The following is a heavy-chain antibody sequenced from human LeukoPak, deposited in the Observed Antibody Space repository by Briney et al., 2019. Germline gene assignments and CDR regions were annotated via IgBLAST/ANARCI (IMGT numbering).Heavy chain of an antibody. CDR2: INSDGSST. J-gene: IGHJ4*02. Sequence: PGGSLRLSCAASGFTFSSYWMHWVRQAPGKGLVWVSRINSDGSSTSYADSVKGRFTISRDNAKNTLYLQMNSLRAEDTAVYYCAKPQTPIILAVDFDYWGQGTLVTVSS. CDR3: AKPQTPIILAVDFDY. V-gene: IGHV3-74*01. CDR1: GFTFSSYW. D-gene: IGHD3-3*02.